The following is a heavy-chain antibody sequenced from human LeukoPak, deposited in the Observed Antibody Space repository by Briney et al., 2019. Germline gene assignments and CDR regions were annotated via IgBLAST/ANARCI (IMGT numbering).Heavy chain of an antibody. J-gene: IGHJ4*02. CDR1: VFTFSSYA. CDR2: ISGSGGST. D-gene: IGHD2-2*01. Sequence: GASLRLSCAASVFTFSSYAMSWVRQAPGKGLEWVSAISGSGGSTYYADSVKGRFTISRDNSKNTLYLQMNSLRAEDTAVYYCAKGALDVVVPAAIDYWGQGTLVTVSS. V-gene: IGHV3-23*01. CDR3: AKGALDVVVPAAIDY.